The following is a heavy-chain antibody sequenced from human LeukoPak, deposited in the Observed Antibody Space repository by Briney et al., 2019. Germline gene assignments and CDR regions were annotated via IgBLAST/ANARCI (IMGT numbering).Heavy chain of an antibody. V-gene: IGHV1-18*01. D-gene: IGHD6-19*01. J-gene: IGHJ4*02. CDR2: ISAYNGNT. Sequence: ASVKVSCKASGYTFTSYGISWVRQAPGQGLEWMGWISAYNGNTNYAQKFQGRVTMTTDTSASTAYMELRSLRSDDTAVYYCAITSSGWYYYFDYWGQGTLVTVSS. CDR3: AITSSGWYYYFDY. CDR1: GYTFTSYG.